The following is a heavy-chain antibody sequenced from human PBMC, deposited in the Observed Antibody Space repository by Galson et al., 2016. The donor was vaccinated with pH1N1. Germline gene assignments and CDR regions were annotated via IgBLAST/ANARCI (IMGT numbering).Heavy chain of an antibody. CDR2: INQDGSRK. CDR1: GFIFSDYW. V-gene: IGHV3-7*01. Sequence: SLRLSCAASGFIFSDYWMSWVRQAPGKGLEWVAKINQDGSRKYYVDSMKGRCTISRDNAENSLTLQMNSLRVEDTALDYCPTEDYYTSLYWGQGILVTVSS. J-gene: IGHJ4*02. CDR3: PTEDYYTSLY. D-gene: IGHD1-26*01.